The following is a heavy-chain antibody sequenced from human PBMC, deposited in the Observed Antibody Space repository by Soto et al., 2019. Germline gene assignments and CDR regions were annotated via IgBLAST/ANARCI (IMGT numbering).Heavy chain of an antibody. CDR1: GGSISSYY. V-gene: IGHV4-59*01. Sequence: SETLSLTCTVSGGSISSYYWSWIRQPPGKGLEWIWYIYYSGSTNYNPSLKSRVTISVDTSKNQFSLKLSSVTAADTAVYYCASAPYGDYSFDYWGQGTLVTVSS. CDR3: ASAPYGDYSFDY. J-gene: IGHJ4*02. D-gene: IGHD4-17*01. CDR2: IYYSGST.